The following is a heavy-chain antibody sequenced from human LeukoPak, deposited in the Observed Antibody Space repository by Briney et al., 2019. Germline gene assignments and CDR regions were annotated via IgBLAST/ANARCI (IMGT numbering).Heavy chain of an antibody. CDR3: SSPYYDSSGYWSPLDY. Sequence: PGGSLRLSCAASGFTFSGSAMHWVRQASGKGLEWVGRIRSKANSYATAYAASVKGRFTISRDDSKNTAYLQMNSLKTEDTAVYYCSSPYYDSSGYWSPLDYWGQGTLVTVSS. CDR1: GFTFSGSA. CDR2: IRSKANSYAT. J-gene: IGHJ4*02. D-gene: IGHD3-22*01. V-gene: IGHV3-73*01.